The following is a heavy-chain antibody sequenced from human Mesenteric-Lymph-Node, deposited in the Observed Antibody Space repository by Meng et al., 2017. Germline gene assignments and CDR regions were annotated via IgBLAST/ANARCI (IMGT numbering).Heavy chain of an antibody. J-gene: IGHJ3*02. CDR3: KCNYYDSSGYYRYAFDI. CDR2: ITGGGGAT. D-gene: IGHD3-22*01. Sequence: GGSLRLSCAASGFTFYNFAMSWVRQAPGKGLEWVSIITGGGGATYYADSVKGRFTISRDNSKNTLYLQMDSLRIEEPAVYYCKCNYYDSSGYYRYAFDIWGQGTMVTVSS. V-gene: IGHV3-23*01. CDR1: GFTFYNFA.